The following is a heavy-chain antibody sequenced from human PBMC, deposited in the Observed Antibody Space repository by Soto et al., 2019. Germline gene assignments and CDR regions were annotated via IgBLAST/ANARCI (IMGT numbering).Heavy chain of an antibody. CDR1: AGSTSSYY. CDR3: ARGWELLGY. V-gene: IGHV4-59*01. D-gene: IGHD1-26*01. J-gene: IGHJ4*02. Sequence: PSETRSRTWTVTAGSTSSYYWSGIRQPPGKRLEWIGYIYCSGSTNYNPSLKSRVTISVDTSKYQFSLKLSSVTAADTAVYYCARGWELLGYWGQGTLVTFSS. CDR2: IYCSGST.